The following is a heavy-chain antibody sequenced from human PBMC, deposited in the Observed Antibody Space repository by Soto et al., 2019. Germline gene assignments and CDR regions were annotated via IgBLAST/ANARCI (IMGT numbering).Heavy chain of an antibody. D-gene: IGHD6-13*01. CDR2: IYDSGST. V-gene: IGHV4-59*08. J-gene: IGHJ5*02. CDR3: ARQLIS. Sequence: SETLSLTCTVSGGSISSSYWSWIRQPPGKGLEWIGYIYDSGSTYYNSSLKSRVTMSVDTSKNQFSLKLNSVTAADTAVYYCARQLISWGQGTPVTVSS. CDR1: GGSISSSY.